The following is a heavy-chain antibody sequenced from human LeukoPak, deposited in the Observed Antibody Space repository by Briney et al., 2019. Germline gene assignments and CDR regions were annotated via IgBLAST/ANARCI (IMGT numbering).Heavy chain of an antibody. J-gene: IGHJ5*02. CDR1: GFTFSNAW. CDR3: TTELWFGELLPGGFDP. CDR2: IKSRTDGGTT. Sequence: GGSLRLSCAVSGFTFSNAWMSWVRQAPGKGLEWVGRIKSRTDGGTTDYAAPVKGRFTISRDDSKNTLYLQMNSLKTEDTAVYYCTTELWFGELLPGGFDPWGQGTLVTVSS. D-gene: IGHD3-10*01. V-gene: IGHV3-15*01.